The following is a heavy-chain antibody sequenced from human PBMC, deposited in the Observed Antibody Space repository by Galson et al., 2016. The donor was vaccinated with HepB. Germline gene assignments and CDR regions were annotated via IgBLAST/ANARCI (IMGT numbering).Heavy chain of an antibody. Sequence: SLRLSCAASGFTFSSFAMTWVRQAPGKGLEWVSTILRSGSSTYNADSVKGRFTISRDNSRSTLSLQMNSLRAEDTAVYYCAKMSGWELGDYFFDYWGQGTLVTGSS. V-gene: IGHV3-23*01. D-gene: IGHD1-26*01. J-gene: IGHJ4*02. CDR2: ILRSGSST. CDR1: GFTFSSFA. CDR3: AKMSGWELGDYFFDY.